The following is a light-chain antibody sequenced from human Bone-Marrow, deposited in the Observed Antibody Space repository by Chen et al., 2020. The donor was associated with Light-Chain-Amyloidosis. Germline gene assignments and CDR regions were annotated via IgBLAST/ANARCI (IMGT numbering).Light chain of an antibody. CDR3: QHYDNLLFT. J-gene: IGKJ3*01. CDR1: QDISTF. CDR2: DAS. V-gene: IGKV1-33*01. Sequence: DIQMTQSPSPLSASLGDRVTITCQASQDISTFLNWYQQKPGKAPKLLIYDASALEAVVPSRFSGSGSGTDFTFTISSLQPEDIATYYCQHYDNLLFTFGPGTKVDLK.